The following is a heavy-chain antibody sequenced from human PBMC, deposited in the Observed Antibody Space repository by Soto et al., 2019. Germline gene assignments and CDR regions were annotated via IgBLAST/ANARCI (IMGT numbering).Heavy chain of an antibody. D-gene: IGHD3-3*01. CDR2: IYYSGST. CDR1: GGSVCSGSYY. J-gene: IGHJ4*02. V-gene: IGHV4-61*01. Sequence: PSETPSITCTVSGGSVCSGSYYWSWIQQPPGKGPEWIGYIYYSGSTNYNPSLKSRVTISVDTSKNQFSLKLSSVTAADTAVYYCARAPGIRYYDFWSGSSLFDYWGQGTLVTVSS. CDR3: ARAPGIRYYDFWSGSSLFDY.